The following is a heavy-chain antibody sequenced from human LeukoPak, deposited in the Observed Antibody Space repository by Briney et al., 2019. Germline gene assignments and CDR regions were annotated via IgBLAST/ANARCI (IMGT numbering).Heavy chain of an antibody. Sequence: HTGGSLGLSCAASGFTFSSYTMHWVRQAPGKGLEWVANIKQDGSEKYYVDSVKGRFTISRDNARNSLYLQMNSLRAEDTAVYYCSRAMDVWGQGTTVTVSS. J-gene: IGHJ6*02. CDR1: GFTFSSYT. CDR2: IKQDGSEK. CDR3: SRAMDV. V-gene: IGHV3-7*01.